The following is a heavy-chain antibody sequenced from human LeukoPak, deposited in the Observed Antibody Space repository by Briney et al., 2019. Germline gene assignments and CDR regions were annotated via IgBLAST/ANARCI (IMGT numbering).Heavy chain of an antibody. CDR1: GYSISSGYY. D-gene: IGHD6-13*01. CDR3: ARVIAEQQLVRTYYYYYMDV. V-gene: IGHV4-38-2*02. J-gene: IGHJ6*03. Sequence: SETLSLTCTVSGYSISSGYYWGWIRQPPGKGLEWIGSIYHSGSTYYNPSLKSRVTISVDTSKNQFSLKLSSVTAADTAVYYCARVIAEQQLVRTYYYYYMDVWGKGTTVTVSS. CDR2: IYHSGST.